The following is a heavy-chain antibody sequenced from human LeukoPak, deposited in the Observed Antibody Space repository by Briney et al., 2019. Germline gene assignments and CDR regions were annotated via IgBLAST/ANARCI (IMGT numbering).Heavy chain of an antibody. D-gene: IGHD3-22*01. CDR1: GFTFSSYA. J-gene: IGHJ4*02. V-gene: IGHV3-23*01. CDR3: AREEYYDSSGYVD. CDR2: ISGSGGST. Sequence: GGSLRLSCAASGFTFSSYAMSWVRQAPGKGLEWVSAISGSGGSTYYADSVKGRFTISRDNAKNSLYLQMNSLRAEDTAVYYRAREEYYDSSGYVDWGQGTLVTVSS.